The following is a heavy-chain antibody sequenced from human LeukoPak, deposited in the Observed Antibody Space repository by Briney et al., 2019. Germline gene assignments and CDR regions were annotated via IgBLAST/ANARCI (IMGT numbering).Heavy chain of an antibody. Sequence: GGSLRLSCAASGFTFSSYAMSWVRQAPGKGLEWVSAISGSGGSTYYADSVKGRFTISRDNSKNTLYLQMNSLRAEDTAVYYCAKDRGGTMVRGVFGYWGQGTLVTVSS. D-gene: IGHD3-10*01. V-gene: IGHV3-23*01. CDR3: AKDRGGTMVRGVFGY. CDR2: ISGSGGST. CDR1: GFTFSSYA. J-gene: IGHJ4*02.